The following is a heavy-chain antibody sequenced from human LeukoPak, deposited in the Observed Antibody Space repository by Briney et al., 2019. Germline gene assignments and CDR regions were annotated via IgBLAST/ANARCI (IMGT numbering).Heavy chain of an antibody. CDR3: ARVGVAVAGTVGYFDY. J-gene: IGHJ4*02. Sequence: GGSLRLSCAASGFTVSSNYVSWVRQAPGKGLECVLGMYSGGSTYYADSVKGRFTISRDNSKNTLYLQMNSLRAEDTAVYYCARVGVAVAGTVGYFDYWGQGTLVTVSS. V-gene: IGHV3-66*01. CDR2: MYSGGST. D-gene: IGHD6-19*01. CDR1: GFTVSSNY.